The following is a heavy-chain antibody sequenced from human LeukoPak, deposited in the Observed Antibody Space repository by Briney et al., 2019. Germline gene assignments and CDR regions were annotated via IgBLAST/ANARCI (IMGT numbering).Heavy chain of an antibody. CDR1: GYSFSTYW. V-gene: IGHV5-51*01. Sequence: GESLKISCKGSGYSFSTYWIGWVRQMPGKGLEYMGIIYPSDSDTKYSPSFQGQVTISVDKSISTAYLQWSSLKAPDTAMYYCARSEITYYYGSGSFYGAFDVWGQGTLVTVAS. CDR3: ARSEITYYYGSGSFYGAFDV. D-gene: IGHD3-10*01. CDR2: IYPSDSDT. J-gene: IGHJ3*01.